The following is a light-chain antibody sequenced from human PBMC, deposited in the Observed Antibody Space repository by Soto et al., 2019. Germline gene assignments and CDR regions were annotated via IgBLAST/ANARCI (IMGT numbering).Light chain of an antibody. CDR2: EVS. Sequence: QAVVTQPASVSGSPGQSITISCTGTSRDVGGYNYVSWYQQHPGKAPKLMIYEVSNRPSGVSNRFSGSKSGNTASLTISGLQAEDEADYYCSSYTSSSTLVFGGGTKLTVL. J-gene: IGLJ2*01. CDR1: SRDVGGYNY. V-gene: IGLV2-14*01. CDR3: SSYTSSSTLV.